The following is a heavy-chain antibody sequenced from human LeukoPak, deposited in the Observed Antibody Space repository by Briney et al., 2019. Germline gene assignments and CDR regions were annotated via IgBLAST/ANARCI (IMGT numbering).Heavy chain of an antibody. CDR3: AKEKEPMVRGVMEF. CDR2: ISGSGGST. CDR1: GFTFSSYA. Sequence: GGSLRLSCAASGFTFSSYAMSWVRQAPGMGLEWVSAISGSGGSTYYADSVKGRFTISRDNSKNTLYLRMNSLRAEDTAVYYCAKEKEPMVRGVMEFWGQGTLVTVSS. D-gene: IGHD3-10*01. J-gene: IGHJ4*02. V-gene: IGHV3-23*01.